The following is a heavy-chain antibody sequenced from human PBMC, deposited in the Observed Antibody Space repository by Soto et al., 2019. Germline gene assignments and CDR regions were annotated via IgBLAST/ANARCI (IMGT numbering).Heavy chain of an antibody. J-gene: IGHJ4*02. CDR1: GFTFSSSW. V-gene: IGHV3-74*01. CDR3: VREKVTMIVGFYYFDY. Sequence: GGSLRLSCAASGFTFSSSWMHWLRRAPGKGLIWVSRINSDGSSTTYADSVKGRFTISRDNAKNTIYLQMNSLRGEDTAVYYCVREKVTMIVGFYYFDYWGQGTLVTVSS. D-gene: IGHD3-22*01. CDR2: INSDGSST.